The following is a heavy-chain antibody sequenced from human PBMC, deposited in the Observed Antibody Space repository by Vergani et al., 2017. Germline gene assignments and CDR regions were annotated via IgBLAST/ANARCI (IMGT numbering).Heavy chain of an antibody. CDR1: GGTFSSYA. Sequence: QVQLVQSGAEVKKPGSSVKVSCKASGGTFSSYAISWVRQAPGQGLEWMGGIIPIFGTANYAQKFQGRVTITADESTSTAYMELSSLRSEDTAVYYCARAYAGLGPGKNYYYYYMDVWGKGTTVTVSS. CDR3: ARAYAGLGPGKNYYYYYMDV. V-gene: IGHV1-69*12. D-gene: IGHD6-19*01. CDR2: IIPIFGTA. J-gene: IGHJ6*03.